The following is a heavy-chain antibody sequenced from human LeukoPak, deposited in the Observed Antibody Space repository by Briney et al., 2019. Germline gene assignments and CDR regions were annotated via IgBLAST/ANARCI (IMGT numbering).Heavy chain of an antibody. D-gene: IGHD3-3*01. CDR2: IYHSGSP. J-gene: IGHJ4*02. CDR3: ARPISSQGYFGVVID. V-gene: IGHV4-38-2*01. CDR1: GYSISSASY. Sequence: SETLSLTCAVSGYSISSASYWGWIRQPPGKGLEWIGNIYHSGSPYYNPPLKSRVTISVDTSKNQFSLKLSSVTAADTAVYYCARPISSQGYFGVVIDWGQGTLVSVFS.